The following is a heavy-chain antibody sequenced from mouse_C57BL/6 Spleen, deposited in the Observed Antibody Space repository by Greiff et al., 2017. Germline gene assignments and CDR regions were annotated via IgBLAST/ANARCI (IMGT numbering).Heavy chain of an antibody. D-gene: IGHD2-4*01. CDR1: GYTFTSYW. CDR2: IYPGSGST. J-gene: IGHJ3*01. V-gene: IGHV1-55*01. CDR3: ARDGTYYDYAAWVAY. Sequence: QVQLQQPGAELVKPGASVKMSCKASGYTFTSYWITWVKQRPGQGLEWIGDIYPGSGSTNYNEKFKSKATLTVDTSSSTAYMQLSSLTSEDSAVYYCARDGTYYDYAAWVAYWGQGTLVTVSA.